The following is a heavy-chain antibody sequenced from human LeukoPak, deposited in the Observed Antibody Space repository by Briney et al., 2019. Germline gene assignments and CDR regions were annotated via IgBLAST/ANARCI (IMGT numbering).Heavy chain of an antibody. CDR3: ARDGRITYSSTWPFDS. CDR2: VYYSGST. Sequence: SETLSLTCTVSGGSISPYYWSWIRQSPGKGLEWIGYVYYSGSTNYNPSLKSRVTISLDTSKNQFSLRLTSVTAADTALYYCARDGRITYSSTWPFDSWGQGTLVTVSS. J-gene: IGHJ4*02. CDR1: GGSISPYY. V-gene: IGHV4-59*01. D-gene: IGHD6-13*01.